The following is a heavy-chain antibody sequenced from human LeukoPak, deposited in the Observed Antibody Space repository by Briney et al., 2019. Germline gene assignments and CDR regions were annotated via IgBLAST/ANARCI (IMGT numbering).Heavy chain of an antibody. D-gene: IGHD3-22*01. CDR2: IYHSGST. CDR1: GYSISSGYF. V-gene: IGHV4-38-2*02. J-gene: IGHJ4*02. CDR3: GRLDDYDYSAW. Sequence: SETLSLTCTVSGYSISSGYFWGWIRQPPGKGLECIGTIYHSGSTYYNPSLKSRVTISVDTSKNQFSLKLNSVTAADTAVYFCGRLDDYDYSAWWGQGILVTVSS.